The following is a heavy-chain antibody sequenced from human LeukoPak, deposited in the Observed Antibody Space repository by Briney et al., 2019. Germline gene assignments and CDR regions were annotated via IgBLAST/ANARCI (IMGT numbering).Heavy chain of an antibody. J-gene: IGHJ4*02. CDR2: IYYSGST. Sequence: SETLSLTCTVSGGSISSSSYYWGWIRQPPGKGLEWIGSIYYSGSTYYNPSLKSRVTISIDTSKNQFSLKLSSVTAADTAVYYCARVYSSGTGGQSFDYWGQGTLVTVSS. D-gene: IGHD2-8*01. CDR3: ARVYSSGTGGQSFDY. CDR1: GGSISSSSYY. V-gene: IGHV4-39*07.